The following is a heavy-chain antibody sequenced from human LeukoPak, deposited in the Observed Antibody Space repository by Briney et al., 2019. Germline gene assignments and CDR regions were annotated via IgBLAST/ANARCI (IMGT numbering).Heavy chain of an antibody. J-gene: IGHJ6*02. CDR1: GFTFSSHS. V-gene: IGHV3-7*03. CDR2: INHNGNVN. D-gene: IGHD3-16*01. Sequence: LAGGSLRLSCAASGFTFSSHSMNWARQAPGKGLEWVASINHNGNVNYYVDSVKGRFTISRDNAKNSLYLQMSNLRAEDTAVYFCARGGGLDVWGQGATVTVSS. CDR3: ARGGGLDV.